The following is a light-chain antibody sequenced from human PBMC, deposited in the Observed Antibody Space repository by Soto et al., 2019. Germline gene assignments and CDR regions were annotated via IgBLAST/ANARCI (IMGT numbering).Light chain of an antibody. V-gene: IGLV1-47*01. J-gene: IGLJ3*02. CDR3: AAWDASLSGPV. CDR2: RNG. Sequence: QSVLTQSPSASASPGQRITISCSGSSSNIGSNYVYWYQQFPGMAPKLLIYRNGQRPSGVPDRFSALKYGTTASLAIAGLRSEDEGDYYCAAWDASLSGPVVGGGTKLTVL. CDR1: SSNIGSNY.